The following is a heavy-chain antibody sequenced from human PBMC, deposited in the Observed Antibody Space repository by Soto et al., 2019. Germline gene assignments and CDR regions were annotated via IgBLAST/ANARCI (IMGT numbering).Heavy chain of an antibody. CDR3: AKDRSAFQQWLVPGRYYYGMDV. D-gene: IGHD6-19*01. Sequence: GGSLRLSCAASGFTFSSYGMHWVRQAPGKGLEWVAVISYDGSNKYYADSVKGRFTISRDNSKNTLYLQMNSLRAEDTAVYYCAKDRSAFQQWLVPGRYYYGMDVWRQGTTVTVSS. CDR1: GFTFSSYG. J-gene: IGHJ6*02. V-gene: IGHV3-30*18. CDR2: ISYDGSNK.